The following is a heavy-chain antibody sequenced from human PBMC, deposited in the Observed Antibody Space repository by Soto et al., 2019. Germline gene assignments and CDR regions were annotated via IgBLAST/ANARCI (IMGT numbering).Heavy chain of an antibody. Sequence: PSETLSLTCTVSGGSFKSGSYPWSWIRQPPRKGLEWIGYVYHTGRTSYNPSLKSRVSISMDTSKNQFSLNLDSVTAADTAVYFCARDFAYFDSWGQGTLVTVSS. V-gene: IGHV4-61*01. CDR1: GGSFKSGSYP. CDR2: VYHTGRT. CDR3: ARDFAYFDS. D-gene: IGHD3-3*01. J-gene: IGHJ4*02.